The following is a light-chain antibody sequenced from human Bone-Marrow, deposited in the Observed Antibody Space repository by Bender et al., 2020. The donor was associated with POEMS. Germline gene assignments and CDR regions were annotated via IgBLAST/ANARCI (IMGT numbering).Light chain of an antibody. J-gene: IGLJ3*02. CDR2: ENS. Sequence: QSALTQPASVSGSSGQSITISCTGTSSDVGSYNLVSWYQQHPGKAPKFLIYENSKRPSGVSNRFSGSKSGNTASLTISGLQAEDESTYYCSSYTSTSVWVFGGGTKVTVL. CDR1: SSDVGSYNL. CDR3: SSYTSTSVWV. V-gene: IGLV2-14*02.